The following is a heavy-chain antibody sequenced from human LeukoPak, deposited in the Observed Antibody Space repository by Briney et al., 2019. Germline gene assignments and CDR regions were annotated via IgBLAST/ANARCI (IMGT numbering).Heavy chain of an antibody. CDR1: GGSISTHF. CDR3: ARDGGGCSSTSCYSWSRNWFDP. J-gene: IGHJ5*02. V-gene: IGHV4-4*07. Sequence: SETLSLTCTVSGGSISTHFWSWIRQTAAKELEWIGRVYPDGSPNYNPSLEGRVTISVDTSKNQFSLKLSSVTAADTAVYYCARDGGGCSSTSCYSWSRNWFDPWGQGTLVTVSS. CDR2: VYPDGSP. D-gene: IGHD2-2*01.